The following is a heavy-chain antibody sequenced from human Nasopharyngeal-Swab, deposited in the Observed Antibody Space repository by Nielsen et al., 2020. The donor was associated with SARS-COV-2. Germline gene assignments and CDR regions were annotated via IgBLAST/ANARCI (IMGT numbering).Heavy chain of an antibody. J-gene: IGHJ4*02. V-gene: IGHV3-48*01. CDR2: ISSSSSTI. CDR3: ARGPLEFLWFGELLDY. CDR1: GFTFSSYS. D-gene: IGHD3-10*01. Sequence: GESLKISCAASGFTFSSYSMNWVRQAPGKGLEWVSYISSSSSTIYYADSVKGRFTISRDNAKNSLYLQMNSLRGEDTAVYYCARGPLEFLWFGELLDYWGQGTLVTVSS.